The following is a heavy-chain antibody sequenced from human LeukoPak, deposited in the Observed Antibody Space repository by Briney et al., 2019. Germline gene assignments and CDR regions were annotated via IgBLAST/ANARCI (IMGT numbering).Heavy chain of an antibody. D-gene: IGHD3-10*01. CDR1: GFTFSSYA. CDR3: AKDFWQWFVELWSY. CDR2: ISGSGGTT. Sequence: GGSLRLSCAASGFTFSSYALSWVRQAPGKGLEWVSGISGSGGTTYYADSGKGRFTISRDNSKNTLYLQMNSLRAEDTAVYYCAKDFWQWFVELWSYWGQGTLVTVSS. V-gene: IGHV3-23*01. J-gene: IGHJ4*02.